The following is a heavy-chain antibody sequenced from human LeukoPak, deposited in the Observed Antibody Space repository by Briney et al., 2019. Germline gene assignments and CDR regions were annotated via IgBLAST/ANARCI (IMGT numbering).Heavy chain of an antibody. J-gene: IGHJ3*02. CDR2: ISYDGSNK. V-gene: IGHV3-30*01. CDR1: GFTFSSYA. D-gene: IGHD1-26*01. CDR3: ARGPGPIAGAKNPFDI. Sequence: GRSLRPSCAASGFTFSSYAMHWVRQAPGKGLEWVAVISYDGSNKYYADSVKGRFTISRDNSKNTLYLQMNSLRPEDTAVYYCARGPGPIAGAKNPFDIWGQGTMVTVSS.